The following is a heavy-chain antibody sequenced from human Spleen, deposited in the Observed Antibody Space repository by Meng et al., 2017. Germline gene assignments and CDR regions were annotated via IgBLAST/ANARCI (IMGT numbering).Heavy chain of an antibody. CDR1: GFTFSTYW. J-gene: IGHJ3*02. Sequence: GESLKISCVASGFTFSTYWMHWVRQAPGKGLVWVSRINSDGTSTTYADYVKGRFTISRDNAKNTLYLQMNTLTAEDTAVYYCARDSNSGYSWSSDTLNIWGQGKMVTVSS. CDR3: ARDSNSGYSWSSDTLNI. V-gene: IGHV3-74*03. D-gene: IGHD5-18*01. CDR2: INSDGTST.